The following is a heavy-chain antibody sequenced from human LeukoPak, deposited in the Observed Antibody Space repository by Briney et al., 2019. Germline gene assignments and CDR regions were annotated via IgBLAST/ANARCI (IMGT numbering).Heavy chain of an antibody. CDR3: ARGDPDS. D-gene: IGHD2-21*01. J-gene: IGHJ4*02. V-gene: IGHV3-30*04. Sequence: PGRSLRLSCAASGFPFSSYAMHWVRQAPGKGLEWVALISFDGKKTYYADSVKGRFTISRDNAKNSLYLQMNSPRAEDTAVYYCARGDPDSWGQGTLVTVSS. CDR2: ISFDGKKT. CDR1: GFPFSSYA.